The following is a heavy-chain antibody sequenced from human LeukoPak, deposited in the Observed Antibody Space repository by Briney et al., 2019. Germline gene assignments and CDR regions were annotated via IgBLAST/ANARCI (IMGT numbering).Heavy chain of an antibody. V-gene: IGHV3-30*02. CDR3: AKFSYGDYVA. CDR1: GFFFSKNG. Sequence: GGSLRLSCAASGFFFSKNGMHWVRQAPGKGPEWVAFIRHDESKKNYADSVKGRFTISRDNSKNTLSLQMNSLRADDTAVYYCAKFSYGDYVAWGQGTLVTVSS. CDR2: IRHDESKK. D-gene: IGHD4-17*01. J-gene: IGHJ5*02.